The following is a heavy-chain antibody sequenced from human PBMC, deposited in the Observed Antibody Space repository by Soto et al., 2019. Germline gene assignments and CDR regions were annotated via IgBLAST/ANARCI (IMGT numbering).Heavy chain of an antibody. Sequence: GALSLSCAASGFTFTRLAVSWGRKARGKGVEWVSAISGSGGATDYGGAVKCRFAGSRDNSRNTVYLQVDSLSVEDTAVYHFAIEEGLSTSYSNFWGKGTLVTVSA. CDR2: ISGSGGAT. CDR1: GFTFTRLA. CDR3: AIEEGLSTSYSNF. J-gene: IGHJ4*02. D-gene: IGHD3-16*02. V-gene: IGHV3-23*01.